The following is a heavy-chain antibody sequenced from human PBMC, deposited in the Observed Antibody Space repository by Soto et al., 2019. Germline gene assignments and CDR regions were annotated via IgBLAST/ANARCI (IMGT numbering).Heavy chain of an antibody. J-gene: IGHJ4*02. CDR3: AREMIYCDSTSCDVFDF. V-gene: IGHV1-2*02. CDR2: MSPKSGGS. CDR1: GYTFTDYY. D-gene: IGHD2-2*01. Sequence: ASVKVSCKASGYTFTDYYIHWVRQAPGQGLEWMGWMSPKSGGSSHAQQFQGRVTMTRDTSMSTTYMELSRLRSDDTAVYYCAREMIYCDSTSCDVFDFWGQGTLVTVSS.